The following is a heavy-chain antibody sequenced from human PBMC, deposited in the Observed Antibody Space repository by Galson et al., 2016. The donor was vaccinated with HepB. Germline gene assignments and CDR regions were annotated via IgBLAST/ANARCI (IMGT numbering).Heavy chain of an antibody. CDR1: GFIFDDND. Sequence: SLRLSCAASGFIFDDNDMSWVRQAPGKGLEWVSGINWNGGSTGYADSVKGRFTISRDNAKTSLYLQMSSLRAEDTALYLCARRARGGGDQYYTMDVWGQGTTVTVSS. CDR2: INWNGGST. J-gene: IGHJ6*02. D-gene: IGHD3-16*01. V-gene: IGHV3-20*01. CDR3: ARRARGGGDQYYTMDV.